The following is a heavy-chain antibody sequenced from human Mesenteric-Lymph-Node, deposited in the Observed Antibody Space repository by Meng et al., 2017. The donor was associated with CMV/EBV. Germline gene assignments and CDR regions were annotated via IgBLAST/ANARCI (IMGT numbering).Heavy chain of an antibody. Sequence: ASVKVSCRASGYTFTSYGISWVRQAPGQGLEWMGWISAYNGNTNYAQKLQGRVTMTTDTSTSTAYMELRSLRSDDTAVYYCARRGLSSHYYGMDVWGPGTTVTVSS. CDR1: GYTFTSYG. V-gene: IGHV1-18*01. CDR2: ISAYNGNT. CDR3: ARRGLSSHYYGMDV. D-gene: IGHD3-16*02. J-gene: IGHJ6*02.